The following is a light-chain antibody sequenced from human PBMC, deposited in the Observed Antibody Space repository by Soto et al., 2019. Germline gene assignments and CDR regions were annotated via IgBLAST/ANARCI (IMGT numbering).Light chain of an antibody. CDR2: GAS. V-gene: IGKV3-20*01. Sequence: EIVLTQSPGTLSLSPGERATLSCRDSQSVSSSYLAWYQQKPGQAPRLLIYGASSRATGIPDRFSGSGSGTDFTLTISRLEPEDFAVYYCQQYGSSPRRTFGQGTKVEIK. J-gene: IGKJ1*01. CDR1: QSVSSSY. CDR3: QQYGSSPRRT.